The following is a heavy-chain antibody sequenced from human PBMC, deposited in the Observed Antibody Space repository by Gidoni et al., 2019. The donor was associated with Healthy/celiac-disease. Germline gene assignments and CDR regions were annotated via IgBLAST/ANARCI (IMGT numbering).Heavy chain of an antibody. V-gene: IGHV4-31*03. CDR2: IYYSGST. CDR1: GGSISRGGYY. D-gene: IGHD3-16*01. J-gene: IGHJ6*02. Sequence: QVQLQESGPGLVKPSQTLSLTCTVSGGSISRGGYYWSWIRQHPGKGLEWIGYIYYSGSTYYNPSLKSRVTISVDTSKNKISLKLSSVTAADTAVYYCARFRLIGKYYYGMDVWGQGTTVTVSS. CDR3: ARFRLIGKYYYGMDV.